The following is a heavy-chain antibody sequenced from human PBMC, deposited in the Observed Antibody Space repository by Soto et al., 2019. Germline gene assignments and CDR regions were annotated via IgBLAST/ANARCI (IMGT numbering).Heavy chain of an antibody. CDR1: GGSISSGAYY. Sequence: SQTLSLTCTVSGGSISSGAYYWSWIRQHPGKGLEWIGYIYYSGSTYYNPSLKSRVTISVDTSKNQFSLKLSSVTAADTAVYYFASDLVGATPRARFDPWSQGTLVTVSS. CDR2: IYYSGST. J-gene: IGHJ5*02. CDR3: ASDLVGATPRARFDP. V-gene: IGHV4-31*03. D-gene: IGHD1-26*01.